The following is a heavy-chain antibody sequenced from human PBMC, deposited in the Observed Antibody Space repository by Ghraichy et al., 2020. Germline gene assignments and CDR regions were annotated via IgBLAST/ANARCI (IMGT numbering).Heavy chain of an antibody. J-gene: IGHJ4*02. CDR3: ALRRQSSGWSYYFDS. CDR2: INWNDEK. CDR1: GFSLSSSGVG. V-gene: IGHV2-5*01. Sequence: SGPTLVKPTQTLTLTCTFSGFSLSSSGVGVGWIRQPPGKALEWLALINWNDEKHYSPSLQRRLTITKDTSKNQVVLTMTNMDSVDTATYYCALRRQSSGWSYYFDSWGQGSLVTVSS. D-gene: IGHD6-19*01.